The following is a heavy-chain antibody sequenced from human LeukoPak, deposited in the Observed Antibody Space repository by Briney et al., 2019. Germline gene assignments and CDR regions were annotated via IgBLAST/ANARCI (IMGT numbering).Heavy chain of an antibody. CDR1: GGSISSGSYY. CDR2: IYTSGST. CDR3: ARVAHYYYMDV. Sequence: PSETLSLTCTVSGGSISSGSYYWSWIRQPAGKGLEWIGRIYTSGSTNYNPPLKSRVTISVDTSKNQFSLKLSSVTAADTAVYYCARVAHYYYMDVWGKGTTVTVSS. J-gene: IGHJ6*03. V-gene: IGHV4-61*02.